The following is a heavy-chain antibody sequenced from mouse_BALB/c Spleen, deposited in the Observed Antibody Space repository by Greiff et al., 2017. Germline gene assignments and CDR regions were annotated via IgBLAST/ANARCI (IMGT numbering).Heavy chain of an antibody. CDR2: INSNGGST. Sequence: EVQRVESGGGLVQPGGSLKLSCAASGFTFSSYGMSWVRQTPDKRLELVANINSNGGSTYYPDSVKGRFTISRDNAKNTLYLQMSSLKSEDTAMYYCAGAAIGNCFDYWGQGTTVTVS. J-gene: IGHJ2*01. D-gene: IGHD3-1*01. CDR1: GFTFSSYG. CDR3: AGAAIGNCFDY. V-gene: IGHV5-6-3*01.